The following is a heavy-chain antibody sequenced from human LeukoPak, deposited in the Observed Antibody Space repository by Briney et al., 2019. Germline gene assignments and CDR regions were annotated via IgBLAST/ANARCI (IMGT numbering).Heavy chain of an antibody. CDR2: VSAFNGHT. CDR1: NYTFTDYG. D-gene: IGHD6-19*01. V-gene: IGHV1-18*01. J-gene: IGHJ4*02. Sequence: AASVRVSCKASNYTFTDYGINWVRQAPGQGLEWVGWVSAFNGHTFYAQKFQGRITMTTDTSTSTAHMELRSLTSDDTAVYYCARALAVTGRGPRDFDFWGQGTLVTVST. CDR3: ARALAVTGRGPRDFDF.